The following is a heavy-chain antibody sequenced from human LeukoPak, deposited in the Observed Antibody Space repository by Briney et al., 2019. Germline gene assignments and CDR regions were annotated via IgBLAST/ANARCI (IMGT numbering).Heavy chain of an antibody. D-gene: IGHD2-2*02. CDR2: ISSDGNKS. Sequence: GGSLRLSCAASGFNFNDYGMHWVRQAPGKGLEWVAFISSDGNKSFFADSVKGRFTISRDNSKHAVFLQMSSLRFEDTAVYYCAKKGCGSTSCYMEYYYSLDVWGQGTTVTVSS. J-gene: IGHJ6*02. CDR1: GFNFNDYG. CDR3: AKKGCGSTSCYMEYYYSLDV. V-gene: IGHV3-30*18.